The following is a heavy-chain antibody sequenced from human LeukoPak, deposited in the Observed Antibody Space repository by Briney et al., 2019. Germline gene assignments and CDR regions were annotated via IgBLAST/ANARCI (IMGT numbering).Heavy chain of an antibody. V-gene: IGHV4-59*12. CDR3: ARRTVLLWFGEFVDY. CDR2: IHYTGST. CDR1: GGSISSYY. D-gene: IGHD3-10*01. J-gene: IGHJ4*02. Sequence: PSETLSLTCSVSGGSISSYYWGWIRQPPGKGLEWIGYIHYTGSTTYNPSLKSRVTISVDTSKNQFSLKLSSVTAADTAVYYCARRTVLLWFGEFVDYWGQGTLVTVSS.